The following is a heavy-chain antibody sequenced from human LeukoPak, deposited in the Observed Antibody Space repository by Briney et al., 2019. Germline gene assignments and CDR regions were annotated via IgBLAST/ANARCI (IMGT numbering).Heavy chain of an antibody. CDR3: ARDERISPYYGMDV. CDR2: IYYSGST. D-gene: IGHD2-15*01. Sequence: TPSETLSLTCTVSGGSISSYYWSWIRQPPGKGLEWIGYIYYSGSTNYNPSLKSRVTISVDTSKNQFSLKLSSVTAADTAVYYCARDERISPYYGMDVWGQGTTVTVSS. J-gene: IGHJ6*02. CDR1: GGSISSYY. V-gene: IGHV4-59*01.